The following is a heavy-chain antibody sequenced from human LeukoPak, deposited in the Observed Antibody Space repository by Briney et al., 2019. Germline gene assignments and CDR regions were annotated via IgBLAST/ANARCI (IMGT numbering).Heavy chain of an antibody. CDR1: GFTFSSYW. J-gene: IGHJ4*02. V-gene: IGHV3-7*01. CDR3: ARVRYFDWLPAFDY. Sequence: GGSLRLSCAASGFTFSSYWMSWVRQAPGKGLEWVANIKQDGSEKYYVDSVKGRFTISRDNAKNSLYLQMNSLRAEDTAVYYCARVRYFDWLPAFDYWGQGTLVTVSS. D-gene: IGHD3-9*01. CDR2: IKQDGSEK.